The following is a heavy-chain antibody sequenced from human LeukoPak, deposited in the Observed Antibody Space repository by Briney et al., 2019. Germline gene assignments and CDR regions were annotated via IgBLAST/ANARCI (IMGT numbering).Heavy chain of an antibody. J-gene: IGHJ4*02. CDR3: AGEGPHYDSLDY. D-gene: IGHD3-22*01. CDR2: ISYDGSNK. Sequence: GRSLRLSCAASGFTFSSYAMHWVRQAPGKGLEWVAVISYDGSNKYYADSVKGRFTISRDNSKNTLYLQMNSLRAGDTAVYYCAGEGPHYDSLDYWGQGTLVTVSS. V-gene: IGHV3-30*04. CDR1: GFTFSSYA.